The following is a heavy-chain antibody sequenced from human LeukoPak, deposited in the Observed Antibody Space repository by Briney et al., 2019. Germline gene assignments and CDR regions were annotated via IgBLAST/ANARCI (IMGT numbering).Heavy chain of an antibody. CDR2: IYTSGST. J-gene: IGHJ6*03. V-gene: IGHV4-4*07. Sequence: SETLSLTCTVSGGSISSYYWSWIRQPAGKGLEWIGRIYTSGSTNYNPSLKSRVTMSVDTSKNQFSLKLSSVTAADTAVYYCARDAPPPIGAAAAYYYYYMDVWGKGTTVTVSS. D-gene: IGHD6-13*01. CDR1: GGSISSYY. CDR3: ARDAPPPIGAAAAYYYYYMDV.